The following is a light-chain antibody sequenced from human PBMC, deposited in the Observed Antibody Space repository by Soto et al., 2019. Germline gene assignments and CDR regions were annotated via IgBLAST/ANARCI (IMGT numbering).Light chain of an antibody. Sequence: QSALTQPRSVSGSPGQSVTISCTGTSSDVGAYNRVSWYQQPPGTAPKLMIFEVSNRPSGVPDRFSGSKSGNTASLTTSGLQAEDEADYYCSLYTSSSTYVFGTGTKVTVL. CDR2: EVS. J-gene: IGLJ1*01. CDR3: SLYTSSSTYV. V-gene: IGLV2-18*01. CDR1: SSDVGAYNR.